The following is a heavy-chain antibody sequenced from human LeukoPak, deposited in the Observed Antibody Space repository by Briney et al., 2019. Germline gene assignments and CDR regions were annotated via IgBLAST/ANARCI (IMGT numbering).Heavy chain of an antibody. CDR1: GLTLGSWN. CDR2: INARSDTT. V-gene: IGHV3-48*01. J-gene: IGHJ4*02. D-gene: IGHD5-18*01. CDR3: VRAQGAKIYGYGF. Sequence: GPSLRLSCAPSGLTLGSWNTNCVRQAPGEGLECVSDINARSDTTYYPDTVKARFTVSRDNTKYSLKLQMSSLRVEDTAVYYCVRAQGAKIYGYGFWGQGTLVTVSS.